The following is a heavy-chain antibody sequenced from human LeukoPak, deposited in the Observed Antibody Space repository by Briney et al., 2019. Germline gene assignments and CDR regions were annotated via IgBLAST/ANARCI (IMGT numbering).Heavy chain of an antibody. CDR2: IYPADSDT. J-gene: IGHJ5*02. CDR3: ARQHSGNYYGYNWFDA. D-gene: IGHD1-26*01. V-gene: IGHV5-51*01. Sequence: GESLEISCKGSGYRFTTYWIGWVRQMPGKGLELIGIIYPADSDTKYSPSFQGQVTMSADKSISTAYLQWRSLKASDTAMYYCARQHSGNYYGYNWFDAWGQGTLVTVSS. CDR1: GYRFTTYW.